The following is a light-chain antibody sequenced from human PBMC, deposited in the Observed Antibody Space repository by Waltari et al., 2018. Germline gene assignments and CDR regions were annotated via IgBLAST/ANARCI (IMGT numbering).Light chain of an antibody. J-gene: IGKJ1*01. CDR2: KAS. CDR1: QSISSW. CDR3: QQYNSYET. Sequence: DIQMTQSPSTLSASVGDRVPITCRASQSISSWLAWYQQKPGKAPKLLIYKASSLESGVPSRFSGSGSGTEFTLTISSLQPDDFATYYCQQYNSYETFGQGTKVEIK. V-gene: IGKV1-5*03.